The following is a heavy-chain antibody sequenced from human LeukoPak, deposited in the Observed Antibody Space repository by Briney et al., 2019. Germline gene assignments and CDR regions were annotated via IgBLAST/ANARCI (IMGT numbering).Heavy chain of an antibody. J-gene: IGHJ4*02. V-gene: IGHV1-2*02. CDR1: GGTFSSYA. D-gene: IGHD3-3*01. CDR2: INPNSGGT. CDR3: ARAPPITIFRVVIIMDY. Sequence: ASVKVSCKASGGTFSSYAISWVRQAPGQGLEWMGGINPNSGGTNYAQKFQGRVTMTRDTSISTAYMELSRLRSDDTAVYYCARAPPITIFRVVIIMDYWGQGTLVTVSS.